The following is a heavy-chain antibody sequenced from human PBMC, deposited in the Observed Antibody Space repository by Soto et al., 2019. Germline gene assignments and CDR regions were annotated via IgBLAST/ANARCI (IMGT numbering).Heavy chain of an antibody. J-gene: IGHJ6*02. V-gene: IGHV5-51*01. CDR3: ARQGYMRIAARSGMDV. CDR1: GYSFTSYW. Sequence: GESLKISCKGSGYSFTSYWIGWVRQMPGKGLEWMGIIYPGDSDTRYSPSFQGQVTISADKSISTAYLQWSSLKASDTAMYYCARQGYMRIAARSGMDVWGQGTTVTVSS. D-gene: IGHD6-6*01. CDR2: IYPGDSDT.